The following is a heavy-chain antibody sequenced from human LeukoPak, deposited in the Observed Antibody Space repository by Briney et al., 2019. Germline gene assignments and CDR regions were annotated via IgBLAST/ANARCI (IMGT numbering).Heavy chain of an antibody. CDR1: EFTFSSYA. D-gene: IGHD3-10*01. V-gene: IGHV3-23*01. CDR2: ISGSGGST. J-gene: IGHJ4*02. Sequence: GGSLRLSCAAAEFTFSSYAMTWVRKAPGKGLEWVSSISGSGGSTYYADSVKGRFTISRDNSKNTLYLQMNSLRAEDTAVYYCAEGDSDSGTRSPYYWGQGTLVTVSS. CDR3: AEGDSDSGTRSPYY.